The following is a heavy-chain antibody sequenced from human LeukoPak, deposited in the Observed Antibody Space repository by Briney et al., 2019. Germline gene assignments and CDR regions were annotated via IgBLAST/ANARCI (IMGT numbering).Heavy chain of an antibody. J-gene: IGHJ4*02. CDR3: ARDPIFGVVR. D-gene: IGHD3-3*01. V-gene: IGHV3-53*01. CDR2: IYSGGST. Sequence: GGSLRLSCAASGFTFSSYAMSWVRQAPGKGLEWVSVIYSGGSTYYADSVKGRFTISRDNSKNTLYLQMNSLRAEDTAVYYCARDPIFGVVRWGQGTLVTVSS. CDR1: GFTFSSYA.